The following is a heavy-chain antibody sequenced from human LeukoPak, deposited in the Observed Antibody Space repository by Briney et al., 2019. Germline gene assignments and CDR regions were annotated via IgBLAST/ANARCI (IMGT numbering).Heavy chain of an antibody. J-gene: IGHJ4*02. Sequence: GGSLRLSCAASGFNFSAYGMHWVRQAPGKGLEWVAFIRYDGNTKYYADSVKGRFTISRHTFKNTLDLQMISLRVEDTAVYYCAKPTSLKDANYGLTGTYYSRQRVLATVSS. D-gene: IGHD3-10*01. V-gene: IGHV3-30*02. CDR2: IRYDGNTK. CDR1: GFNFSAYG. CDR3: AKPTSLKDANYGLTGTYY.